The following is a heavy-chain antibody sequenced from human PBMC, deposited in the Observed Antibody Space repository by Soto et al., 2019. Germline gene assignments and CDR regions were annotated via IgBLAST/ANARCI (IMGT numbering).Heavy chain of an antibody. CDR2: IIPIFGTA. J-gene: IGHJ6*02. Sequence: QVQLVQSGAEVKKPGSSVKVSCKSSGGTFSSYAISWVRQAPGQGLEWRGGIIPIFGTANYAQKFQGRVTITGDESTSTAYLELSSLRSEDTAVYYCGRGRWLQTNPYYWYGMDVWGQGTTVTVSS. V-gene: IGHV1-69*01. CDR3: GRGRWLQTNPYYWYGMDV. D-gene: IGHD5-12*01. CDR1: GGTFSSYA.